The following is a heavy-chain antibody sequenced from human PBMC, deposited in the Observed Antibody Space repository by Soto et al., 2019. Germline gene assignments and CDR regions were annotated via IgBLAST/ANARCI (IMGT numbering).Heavy chain of an antibody. CDR1: GGTFSSYT. CDR3: ARTPRYCSSTSCYFDY. J-gene: IGHJ4*02. D-gene: IGHD2-2*01. Sequence: SVKVSCKASGGTFSSYTISWVRQAPGQGLEWMGRIIPILGIANYAQKFQGRVTITADKSTSTAYMELSSLRSEDTAVYYCARTPRYCSSTSCYFDYWGQGTLVTVSS. V-gene: IGHV1-69*02. CDR2: IIPILGIA.